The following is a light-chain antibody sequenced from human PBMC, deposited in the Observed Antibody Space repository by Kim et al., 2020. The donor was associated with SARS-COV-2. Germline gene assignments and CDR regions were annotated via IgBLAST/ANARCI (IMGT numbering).Light chain of an antibody. J-gene: IGKJ4*01. CDR3: QQYLRWPLT. Sequence: EIVMTQSPATLSVSPGERATLSCRASQSVSSNLAWYQQKPGQAPRLLIYGASTRATGFPARFSGSGSGTEFTLTISSLQSEDFAVYYCQQYLRWPLTFGGGTKVDIK. CDR2: GAS. V-gene: IGKV3-15*01. CDR1: QSVSSN.